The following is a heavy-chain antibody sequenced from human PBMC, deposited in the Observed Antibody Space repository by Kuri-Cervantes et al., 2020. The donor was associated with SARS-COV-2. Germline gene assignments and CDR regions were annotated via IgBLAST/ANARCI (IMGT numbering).Heavy chain of an antibody. J-gene: IGHJ2*01. Sequence: GSLRLSCTVSGGSISSYYWSWIRQPPGKGLEWIGYIYYSGSTNYNPSLKSRVTISVDTSKNQFSLKLSSVTAADTAVYYCARNTLVDTAMVSLWGRGTLVTVSS. V-gene: IGHV4-59*01. CDR2: IYYSGST. CDR1: GGSISSYY. D-gene: IGHD5-18*01. CDR3: ARNTLVDTAMVSL.